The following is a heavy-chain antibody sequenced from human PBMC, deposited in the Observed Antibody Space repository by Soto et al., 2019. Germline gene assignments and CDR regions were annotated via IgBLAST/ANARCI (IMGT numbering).Heavy chain of an antibody. Sequence: GGSLRLSCEAPRFTSGYHAMNWVRQAPGKGLEWVSTISSNGENTHYADSVKGRFIISSDNSSNTVALQMHSLRVEDTAIYYCLSWVSAHFDSWGQGTLVTVSS. CDR2: ISSNGENT. CDR3: LSWVSAHFDS. CDR1: RFTSGYHA. D-gene: IGHD6-13*01. V-gene: IGHV3-23*01. J-gene: IGHJ4*01.